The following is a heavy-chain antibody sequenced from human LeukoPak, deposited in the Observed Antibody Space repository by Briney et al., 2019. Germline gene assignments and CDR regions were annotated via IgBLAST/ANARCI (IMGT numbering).Heavy chain of an antibody. J-gene: IGHJ4*02. CDR1: GGTFSSYA. CDR2: IIPIFGTA. Sequence: ASVKVSCKASGGTFSSYAFSWVRQAPGQGLEWTGGIIPIFGTANYAQKFQGRVTITADESTSSAYMELSSLSSEDTAVYYCARSKDLRLDDIYYWGQGTLVTVSS. V-gene: IGHV1-69*13. CDR3: ARSKDLRLDDIYY. D-gene: IGHD3-9*01.